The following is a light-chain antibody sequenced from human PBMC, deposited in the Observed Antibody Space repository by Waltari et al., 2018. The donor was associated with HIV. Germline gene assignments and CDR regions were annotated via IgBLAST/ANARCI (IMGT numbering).Light chain of an antibody. CDR3: QQSDDMPIT. J-gene: IGKJ4*01. CDR1: HDISHY. Sequence: DIQMTQSPSSLSASVGDRVPITRQASHDISHYLHWYQQKPGKAPKLLISDASHLEPGVPSRFSGSGSGTTFTVTISSLQPEDIAIYYCQQSDDMPITFGGGTKVEI. V-gene: IGKV1-33*01. CDR2: DAS.